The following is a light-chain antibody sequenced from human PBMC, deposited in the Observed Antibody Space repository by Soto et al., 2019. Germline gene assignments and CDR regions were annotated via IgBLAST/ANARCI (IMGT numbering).Light chain of an antibody. J-gene: IGKJ5*01. V-gene: IGKV1-39*01. Sequence: EIQMTQSPSSLSASEGDRVTITCRASRTISSYLNWYQQKPGKAPNLLIYAASSLQSGVPSRFSGSGSGTDFTLTISSLQPEDFATYYCQQANSFPITFGQVTRLEI. CDR1: RTISSY. CDR2: AAS. CDR3: QQANSFPIT.